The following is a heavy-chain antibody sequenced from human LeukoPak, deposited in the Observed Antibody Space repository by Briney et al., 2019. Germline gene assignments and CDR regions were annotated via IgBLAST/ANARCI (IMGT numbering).Heavy chain of an antibody. CDR3: ARDRKYTYAYYFDY. J-gene: IGHJ4*02. CDR1: GFSLSSYE. Sequence: GGSLRLSCVASGFSLSSYEMNWARQAPGKGLEWVSYISSSGSIIYYADSVKGRFTISRDNAKNSLYLQMNSLRVEDTAVYYCARDRKYTYAYYFDYWGQGALVTVSS. CDR2: ISSSGSII. D-gene: IGHD5-18*01. V-gene: IGHV3-48*03.